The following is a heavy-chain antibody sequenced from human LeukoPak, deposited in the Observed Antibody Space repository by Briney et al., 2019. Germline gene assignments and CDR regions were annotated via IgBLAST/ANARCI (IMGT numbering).Heavy chain of an antibody. J-gene: IGHJ6*03. D-gene: IGHD6-13*01. CDR2: IYYSGST. CDR3: ARHPGYRYYYMDV. CDR1: GGTISSSSYY. V-gene: IGHV4-39*01. Sequence: SETLSLTCTVSGGTISSSSYYWGWIRQPPGKGLEWIGSIYYSGSTYYNPSLKSRVTISVDTSKNQFSLKLSSVTAADTAVYYCARHPGYRYYYMDVWGKGTTVTISS.